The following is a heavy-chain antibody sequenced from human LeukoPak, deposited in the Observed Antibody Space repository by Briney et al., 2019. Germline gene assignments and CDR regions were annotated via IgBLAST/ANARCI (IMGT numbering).Heavy chain of an antibody. V-gene: IGHV3-30*02. J-gene: IGHJ4*02. Sequence: GGSLRLSCAASGFIFSAYGMHWVRQAPGKGLEWVAFIRHDESKKNYADSVKGRFTISRDNSKNTVFLQMNSLRAEDTAVYYCAKDCGGGSWCFDYWGQGTLVTVSS. CDR3: AKDCGGGSWCFDY. CDR2: IRHDESKK. D-gene: IGHD2-21*01. CDR1: GFIFSAYG.